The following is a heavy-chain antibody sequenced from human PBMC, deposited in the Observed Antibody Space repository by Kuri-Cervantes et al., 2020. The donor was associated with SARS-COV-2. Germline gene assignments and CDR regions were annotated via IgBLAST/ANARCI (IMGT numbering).Heavy chain of an antibody. D-gene: IGHD2-21*02. J-gene: IGHJ4*01. Sequence: GESLKISCVASGFTFSSYAMNWVRQAPGKGLEWVSSISNANYIYQLDALKGRFTISRDVAKNTLYLEMNRLRAEDTAVYYCARGCGGDCYDFGLWGQGTLVTVSS. CDR1: GFTFSSYA. CDR3: ARGCGGDCYDFGL. V-gene: IGHV3-21*01. CDR2: ISNANYI.